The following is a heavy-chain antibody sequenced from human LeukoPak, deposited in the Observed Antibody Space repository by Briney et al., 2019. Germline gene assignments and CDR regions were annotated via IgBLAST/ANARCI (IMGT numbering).Heavy chain of an antibody. V-gene: IGHV1-46*01. CDR3: ARYASSRDFDWLPGNGAFDI. J-gene: IGHJ3*02. Sequence: GASGKVCCKASGYTFTCYYLHWVRQAPGQGLGWMGIINPSDGSTSYAQKFQGRVTMTRDTSTSTVYMELSSLRSEDTAVCYCARYASSRDFDWLPGNGAFDIWGQGTMVTVSS. D-gene: IGHD3-9*01. CDR2: INPSDGST. CDR1: GYTFTCYY.